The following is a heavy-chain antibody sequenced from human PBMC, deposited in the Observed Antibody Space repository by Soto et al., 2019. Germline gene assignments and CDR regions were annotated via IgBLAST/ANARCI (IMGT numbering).Heavy chain of an antibody. D-gene: IGHD6-19*01. J-gene: IGHJ4*02. V-gene: IGHV4-59*01. CDR1: GGSISSYY. Sequence: QVQLQESGPGLVKPSETLSLTCTVSGGSISSYYWSWILQPPGKGLEWIGYIYYSGSTNYNPSLKSRVTISVDTSKNQFSLKLSSVTAADTAVYYCARTVAGTHFDYWGQGTLVTVSS. CDR2: IYYSGST. CDR3: ARTVAGTHFDY.